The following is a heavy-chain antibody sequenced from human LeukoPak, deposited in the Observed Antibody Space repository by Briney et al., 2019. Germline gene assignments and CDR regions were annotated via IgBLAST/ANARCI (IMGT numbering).Heavy chain of an antibody. Sequence: ASVKVSCKASGYTFTSYYMHWVRQAPGQGLEWMGIINPSGGSTSYAQKFQGRVTMTRDMSTSTVYMELSSLRSEDTAVYYCASSVDTAQDAFDIWGQGTMVTVSS. J-gene: IGHJ3*02. D-gene: IGHD5-18*01. CDR2: INPSGGST. CDR3: ASSVDTAQDAFDI. V-gene: IGHV1-46*01. CDR1: GYTFTSYY.